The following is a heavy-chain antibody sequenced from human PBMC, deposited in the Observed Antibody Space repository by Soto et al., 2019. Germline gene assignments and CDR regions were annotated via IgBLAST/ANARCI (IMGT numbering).Heavy chain of an antibody. CDR1: GGSISSGDYY. V-gene: IGHV4-30-4*01. D-gene: IGHD2-15*01. Sequence: PSETLSLTXTVSGGSISSGDYYWSWIRQPPGKGLEWIGYIYYSGSTYYNPSLKSRVTISVDTSKNQFSLKLSSVTAADTAVYYCALVVVAATRWYYFDYWGQGPRSPSP. CDR2: IYYSGST. J-gene: IGHJ4*02. CDR3: ALVVVAATRWYYFDY.